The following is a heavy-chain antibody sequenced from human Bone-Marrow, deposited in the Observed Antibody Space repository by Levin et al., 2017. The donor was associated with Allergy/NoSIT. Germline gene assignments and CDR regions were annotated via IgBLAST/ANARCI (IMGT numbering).Heavy chain of an antibody. V-gene: IGHV4-59*01. D-gene: IGHD6-19*01. CDR3: ARGLYASGWNYYDS. CDR2: IYYSGAT. J-gene: IGHJ4*02. CDR1: GGSISHYY. Sequence: SETLSLTCTVSGGSISHYYWNWIRQSPGKGPEWIGYIYYSGATNYNPARKSRVTISIDASKSQFSLKLISVTAADTGVYYCARGLYASGWNYYDSWGQGTLVTVSS.